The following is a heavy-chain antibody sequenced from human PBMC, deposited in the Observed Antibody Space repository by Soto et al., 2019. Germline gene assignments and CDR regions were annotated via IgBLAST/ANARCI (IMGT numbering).Heavy chain of an antibody. CDR3: ARDGNWRLDY. CDR1: GDSVSDSSVS. D-gene: IGHD1-1*01. Sequence: SQTLSLTCAISGDSVSDSSVSWNWIRQSPSRGLECLGRTNYGSKSSYAYAESVSSRLTINADTSKNPFSLQLKSVTAEDTAVYYCARDGNWRLDYRGQGALVTVCS. V-gene: IGHV6-1*01. J-gene: IGHJ4*02. CDR2: TNYGSKSSY.